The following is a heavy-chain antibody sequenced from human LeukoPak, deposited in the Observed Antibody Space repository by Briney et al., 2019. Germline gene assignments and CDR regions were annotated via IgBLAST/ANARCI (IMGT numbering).Heavy chain of an antibody. Sequence: GGSLRLSCAASVFTFSTYGFHWVRQAPGKGLEWVAFIPSDGSDNYYANSVKGRFTISRDNSKNTLYLQMNSLRSEDTAVYYCAKGLGDYDDFRLYYWGQGTLVTISS. V-gene: IGHV3-30*02. CDR1: VFTFSTYG. J-gene: IGHJ4*02. CDR3: AKGLGDYDDFRLYY. CDR2: IPSDGSDN. D-gene: IGHD4-17*01.